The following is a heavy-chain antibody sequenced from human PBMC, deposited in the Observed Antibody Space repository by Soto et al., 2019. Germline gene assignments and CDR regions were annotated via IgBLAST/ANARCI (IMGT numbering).Heavy chain of an antibody. CDR3: ARAFGVVATKDWENWFDP. Sequence: ASVKVSCKASGYTFTGYYMHWVRQAPGQGLEWMGWINPNSGGTNYAQKFQGWVTMTRDTSISTAYMELSRLRSDDTAVYYCARAFGVVATKDWENWFDPLGQGNLVTVSS. D-gene: IGHD5-12*01. V-gene: IGHV1-2*04. CDR2: INPNSGGT. CDR1: GYTFTGYY. J-gene: IGHJ5*02.